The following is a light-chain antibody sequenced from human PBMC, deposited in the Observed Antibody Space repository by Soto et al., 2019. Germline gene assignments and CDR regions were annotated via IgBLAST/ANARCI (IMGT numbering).Light chain of an antibody. CDR2: GAS. Sequence: EIVLTQSPGTLSLSPGERPTLSCRASQSVRNNYLVWYHQKPDQAPRLLIFGASTRATGIPDRFSGSGSGTDFTLTINRLEPEDFGVYYCQQYGSTPLTFGQGTRLEIK. CDR3: QQYGSTPLT. CDR1: QSVRNNY. J-gene: IGKJ5*01. V-gene: IGKV3-20*01.